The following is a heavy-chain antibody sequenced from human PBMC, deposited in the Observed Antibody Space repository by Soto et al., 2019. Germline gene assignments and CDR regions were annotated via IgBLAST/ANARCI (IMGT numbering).Heavy chain of an antibody. CDR1: GFTFSTYT. J-gene: IGHJ2*01. Sequence: QVQLVESGGGVVQPGRSLRLSCAASGFTFSTYTMHWVRQAPGKGLDWVACMSYDGTTKYYADSVKGRFTNSRDNSKNTLYLQLNSLTTEYSSVYYCATGLSSVAGCSFALWGRGSLVTLSS. D-gene: IGHD6-19*01. CDR2: MSYDGTTK. V-gene: IGHV3-30-3*01. CDR3: ATGLSSVAGCSFAL.